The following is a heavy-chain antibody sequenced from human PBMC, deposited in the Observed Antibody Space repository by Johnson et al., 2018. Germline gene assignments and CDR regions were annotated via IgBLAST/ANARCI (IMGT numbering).Heavy chain of an antibody. CDR1: GFTFSSYG. Sequence: VQLVESGGGVVQPGRSLRLSCAASGFTFSSYGMHWVRQAPGKGLEWVAVISYDGSNKYYADSVKGRFTISRDNSKNTLYLQMNSLRVEDTALYYCVKDIERSGRRDYGMDVWGQGTTVTVSS. J-gene: IGHJ6*02. V-gene: IGHV3-30*18. CDR2: ISYDGSNK. CDR3: VKDIERSGRRDYGMDV. D-gene: IGHD2-15*01.